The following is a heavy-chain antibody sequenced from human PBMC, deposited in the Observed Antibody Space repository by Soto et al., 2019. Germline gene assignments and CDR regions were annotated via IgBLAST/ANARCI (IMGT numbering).Heavy chain of an antibody. V-gene: IGHV3-23*01. CDR3: AKDPQRGYSYGYGTNWFDP. D-gene: IGHD5-18*01. Sequence: GGSLRLSCAASGFTFSSYAMSWVRQAPGKGLEWVSAISGSGGSTYYADSVKGRFTISRDNSKNTLYLQMNSLRAEDTAVYYCAKDPQRGYSYGYGTNWFDPWGQGTLVTVSS. CDR1: GFTFSSYA. CDR2: ISGSGGST. J-gene: IGHJ5*02.